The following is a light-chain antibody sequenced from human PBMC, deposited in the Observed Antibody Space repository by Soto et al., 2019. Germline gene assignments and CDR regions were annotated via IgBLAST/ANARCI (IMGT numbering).Light chain of an antibody. J-gene: IGLJ3*02. Sequence: QSVLTQPASVTGSPGQSITISCTGTSSDIGGYNYVSWYQHHPGKAPKLIIYEVTNRPSGVSNRFSGSKSGNTASLTISGLQAEAEADYYCNSYTSSSTLVFGGGTKLTVL. CDR1: SSDIGGYNY. V-gene: IGLV2-14*01. CDR2: EVT. CDR3: NSYTSSSTLV.